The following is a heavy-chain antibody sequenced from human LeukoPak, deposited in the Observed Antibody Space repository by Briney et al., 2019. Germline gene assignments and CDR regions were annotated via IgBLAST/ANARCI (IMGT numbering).Heavy chain of an antibody. Sequence: SETLSLTCTVSGXSISSYHWSWIRQPPGKGLEWIGDIYYSGSTNYNPSLKSRVTISVDTSKNQFSLRLSSVTAADTAVYYSARLASGSYGPLTPFDYWGQGTLVTVSS. CDR3: ARLASGSYGPLTPFDY. D-gene: IGHD1-26*01. CDR1: GXSISSYH. CDR2: IYYSGST. V-gene: IGHV4-59*08. J-gene: IGHJ4*02.